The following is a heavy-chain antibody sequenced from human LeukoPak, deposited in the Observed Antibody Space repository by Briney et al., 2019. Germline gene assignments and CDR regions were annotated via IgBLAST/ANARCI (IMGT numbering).Heavy chain of an antibody. D-gene: IGHD3-3*01. CDR3: ARHQGVVDL. CDR2: INHSGST. Sequence: PSETLSLTCAVYGGSFSGFFWTWIRQPPGKGLEWIGEINHSGSTNYNPSLKSRVTISVDTSKNQFSLKLSSVTAADTAIYYCARHQGVVDLWGRGSLVTVSS. J-gene: IGHJ2*01. CDR1: GGSFSGFF. V-gene: IGHV4-34*01.